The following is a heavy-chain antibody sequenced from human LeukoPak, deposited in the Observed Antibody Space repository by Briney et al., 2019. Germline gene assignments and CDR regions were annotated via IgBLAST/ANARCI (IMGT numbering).Heavy chain of an antibody. V-gene: IGHV3-23*01. D-gene: IGHD2-2*01. CDR1: GFTFSNSI. CDR2: FSGNDGYT. J-gene: IGHJ4*02. CDR3: AKRSTGYYFDS. Sequence: AGGSLRLSCVGSGFTFSNSILSWVRQAPGKGLEWLSTFSGNDGYTYYADSVRGRFTISRDNSKNTVYLQMNSLRAGDTADYYCAKRSTGYYFDSWGQGTLVTVSS.